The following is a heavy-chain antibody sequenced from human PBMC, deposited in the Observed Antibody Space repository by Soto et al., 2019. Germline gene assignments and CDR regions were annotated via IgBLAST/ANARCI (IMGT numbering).Heavy chain of an antibody. J-gene: IGHJ5*02. CDR3: ARDLVPLAGTNWAANHFDP. D-gene: IGHD6-13*01. CDR1: GFTFSTYA. Sequence: QVQLVESGGGVVQPGRSLRLSCAASGFTFSTYAMHWVRQAPGKGLEWLAVISYDGTNEIYAASVKGRFFISRDNSMNTLFLQMNSLRADDTAMYYCARDLVPLAGTNWAANHFDPWGKGNLVTVSS. CDR2: ISYDGTNE. V-gene: IGHV3-30-3*01.